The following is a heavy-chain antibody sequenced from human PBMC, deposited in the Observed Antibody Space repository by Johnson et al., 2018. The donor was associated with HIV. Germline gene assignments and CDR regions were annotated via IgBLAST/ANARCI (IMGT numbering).Heavy chain of an antibody. V-gene: IGHV3-30-3*01. D-gene: IGHD3-22*01. CDR1: GFTFNSYT. Sequence: QVQLVESGGGVVQPGRSLRLSCAASGFTFNSYTMHWVRQAPGKGLEWVAVVSYDGSNKYYTNSVKGRFTVSRDNSKNTLYLQMNSLRAEDTAVYYCAKDITMIRAGAFDIWGQGTMVTVSS. CDR3: AKDITMIRAGAFDI. CDR2: VSYDGSNK. J-gene: IGHJ3*02.